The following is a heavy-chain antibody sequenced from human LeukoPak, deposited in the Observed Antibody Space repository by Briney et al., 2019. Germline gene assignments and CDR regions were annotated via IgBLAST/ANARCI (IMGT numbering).Heavy chain of an antibody. CDR1: GFTFGDYA. Sequence: GGSLTLSCTASGFTFGDYAMIWVRQAPGKGLEWVSVVSGSGGSTYYADSVKGRFTISRDNSKNTLYMQINRQRAGDTAGYYLAKESGDSSGYCSSWGQGTLVTVSS. CDR2: VSGSGGST. CDR3: AKESGDSSGYCSS. J-gene: IGHJ5*02. V-gene: IGHV3-23*01. D-gene: IGHD3-22*01.